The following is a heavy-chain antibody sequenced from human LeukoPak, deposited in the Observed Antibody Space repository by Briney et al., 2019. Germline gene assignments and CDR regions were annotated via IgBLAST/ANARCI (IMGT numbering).Heavy chain of an antibody. J-gene: IGHJ5*02. CDR1: GGSISSSSYY. V-gene: IGHV4-39*07. CDR3: ARSSSSWYNWFAP. D-gene: IGHD6-13*01. CDR2: IYYSGST. Sequence: SETLSLTCTVSGGSISSSSYYWGWIRQPPGKGLEWIGSIYYSGSTYYNPSLKSRVTISVDTSKNQFSLKLSSVTAADTAVYYCARSSSSWYNWFAPWGQGTLVTVSS.